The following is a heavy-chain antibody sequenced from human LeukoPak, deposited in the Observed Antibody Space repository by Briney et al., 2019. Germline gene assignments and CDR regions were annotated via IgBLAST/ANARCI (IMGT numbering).Heavy chain of an antibody. CDR1: GGPLSIYY. J-gene: IGHJ3*02. CDR2: IYTRGSP. D-gene: IGHD2-21*02. Sequence: SEPLSLPCSLSGGPLSIYYTRWLRHPAGKGLVCIGRIYTRGSPNHNPPLKSRVTISVDTPKNQFSSALSSVTAADTAVYNSARGIVVVTAIWDHDAFDIWGQGTMVTVSS. CDR3: ARGIVVVTAIWDHDAFDI. V-gene: IGHV4-4*07.